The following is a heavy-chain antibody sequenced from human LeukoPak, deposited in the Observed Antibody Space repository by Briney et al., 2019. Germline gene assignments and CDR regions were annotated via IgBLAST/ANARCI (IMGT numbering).Heavy chain of an antibody. CDR3: ARDMSTGISSELDY. V-gene: IGHV3-30*02. J-gene: IGHJ4*02. Sequence: GGSLRLSCAASGFSFSSYGMHWVRQAPGKGLEWVAFIRYDGSNKYDADSAKGRFTISRDNSKNTLYLQMNSLRAEDTAVYYCARDMSTGISSELDYWGQGTLVTVSS. CDR1: GFSFSSYG. CDR2: IRYDGSNK. D-gene: IGHD6-13*01.